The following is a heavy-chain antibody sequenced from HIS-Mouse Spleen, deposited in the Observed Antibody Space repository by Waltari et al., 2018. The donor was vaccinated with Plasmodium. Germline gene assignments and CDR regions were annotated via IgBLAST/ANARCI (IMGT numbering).Heavy chain of an antibody. J-gene: IGHJ4*02. CDR2: IYYSGST. Sequence: QLPLQESGPGLVKPSETLSLTCPVSGGSLRSSSYYWAWIRQPPGKGLEWIGSIYYSGSTYYNPSLKSRVTISVDTSKNQFSLKLSSVTAADTAVYYCARDRITGTSYFDYWGQGTLVTVSS. CDR1: GGSLRSSSYY. D-gene: IGHD1-7*01. V-gene: IGHV4-39*07. CDR3: ARDRITGTSYFDY.